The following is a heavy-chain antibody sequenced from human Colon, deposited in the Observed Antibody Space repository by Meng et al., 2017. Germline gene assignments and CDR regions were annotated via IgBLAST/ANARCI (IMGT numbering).Heavy chain of an antibody. J-gene: IGHJ5*02. Sequence: HLVQSGAEVKKPGSSVKVSCRASGGTFSSYAISWVRQVPGQGLEWMGEIIPPSPTPAYAQRFKDRVTFTTDTSMTTAYMDVTSLTSDDTAVYYCVRGAGPWGPGTLVTVSS. CDR2: IIPPSPTP. CDR3: VRGAGP. V-gene: IGHV1-69*05. CDR1: GGTFSSYA.